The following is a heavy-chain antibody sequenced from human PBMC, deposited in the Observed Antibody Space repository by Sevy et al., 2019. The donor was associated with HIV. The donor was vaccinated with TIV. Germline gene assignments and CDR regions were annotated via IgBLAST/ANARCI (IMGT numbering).Heavy chain of an antibody. V-gene: IGHV3-7*03. CDR1: GFTFSSYW. CDR2: IKQDGSEK. J-gene: IGHJ4*02. CDR3: AREGVVVPAAIIPLV. D-gene: IGHD2-2*01. Sequence: GSLRLFCAASGFTFSSYWMSWVRQAPGKGLEWVANIKQDGSEKYYVDSVKGRFTISRDNAKNSLYLQMNSLRAEDTAVYYCAREGVVVPAAIIPLVWGQGTLVTVSS.